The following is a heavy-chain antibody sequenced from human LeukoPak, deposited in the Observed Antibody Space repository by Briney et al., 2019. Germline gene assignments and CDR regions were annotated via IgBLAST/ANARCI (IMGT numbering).Heavy chain of an antibody. V-gene: IGHV3-9*03. CDR3: ATGDCSSTSCLGGY. D-gene: IGHD2-2*01. CDR1: GFTFDDYA. Sequence: PGGSLRLSCAASGFTFDDYAMHWVRQAPGKGLEWVSGISWNNGSIGYADSVKGRFTISRDNAKNSLYLQMNSLRAEDMALYYCATGDCSSTSCLGGYWGQGTLVTVSS. CDR2: ISWNNGSI. J-gene: IGHJ4*02.